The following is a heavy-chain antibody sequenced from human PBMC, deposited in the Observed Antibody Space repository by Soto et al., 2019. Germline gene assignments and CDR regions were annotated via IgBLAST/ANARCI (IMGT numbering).Heavy chain of an antibody. CDR3: AKIGGTRVLLDAFDI. CDR2: ISGGGEST. Sequence: GGSLRLSCAASGFTFSSYAMSWVRQAPGKGLEWVSAISGGGESTYYADSVKGRFTISRDNSKNTLYLQMNTLRAEDTAVYYCAKIGGTRVLLDAFDIWGQGTMVTVSS. CDR1: GFTFSSYA. J-gene: IGHJ3*02. V-gene: IGHV3-23*01. D-gene: IGHD2-15*01.